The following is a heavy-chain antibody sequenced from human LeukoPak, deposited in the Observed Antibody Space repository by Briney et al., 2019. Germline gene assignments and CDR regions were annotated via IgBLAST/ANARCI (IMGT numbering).Heavy chain of an antibody. CDR2: IKSKTDGGTT. CDR3: TTDILTGYYYGDY. V-gene: IGHV3-15*01. CDR1: GFTFSNAW. J-gene: IGHJ4*02. Sequence: GGSLRLSCAASGFTFSNAWMSWVRQAPGKGLEWVGRIKSKTDGGTTDYAAPVKGRFTISRDDSKNTLYLQMNSLKAEDTAVYYCTTDILTGYYYGDYWGQGTLVTVSS. D-gene: IGHD3-9*01.